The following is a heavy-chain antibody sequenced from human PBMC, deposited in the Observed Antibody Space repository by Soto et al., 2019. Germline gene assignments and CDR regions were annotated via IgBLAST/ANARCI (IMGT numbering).Heavy chain of an antibody. J-gene: IGHJ6*02. CDR3: AVGYSSGWPGYMDV. Sequence: ASVKVSCRVSGYTLTELSMHWVRQAPGKGLEWMGGFDPEDGETIYAQKFQGRVTMTEDTSTDTAYMELSSLRSEDTAVYYCAVGYSSGWPGYMDVWGQGTTVTVSS. CDR1: GYTLTELS. V-gene: IGHV1-24*01. CDR2: FDPEDGET. D-gene: IGHD6-19*01.